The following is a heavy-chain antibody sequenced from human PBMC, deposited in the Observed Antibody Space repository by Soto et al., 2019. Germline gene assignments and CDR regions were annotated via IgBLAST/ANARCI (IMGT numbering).Heavy chain of an antibody. V-gene: IGHV1-46*01. J-gene: IGHJ6*02. CDR1: GYTFTSYY. CDR2: INPSGGST. CDR3: ARDRGIAAAGTTPYYYYGMDV. D-gene: IGHD6-13*01. Sequence: ASVKVSCKASGYTFTSYYMHWVRQAPGQGLERMGIINPSGGSTSYAQKFQGRVTMTRDTSTSTVYMELSSLRSEDTAVYYCARDRGIAAAGTTPYYYYGMDVWGQGTTVTVSS.